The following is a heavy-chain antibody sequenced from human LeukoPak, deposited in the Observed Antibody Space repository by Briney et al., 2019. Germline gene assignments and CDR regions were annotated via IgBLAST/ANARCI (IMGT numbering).Heavy chain of an antibody. D-gene: IGHD1-26*01. CDR1: GFTLSSYA. J-gene: IGHJ4*02. Sequence: PGGSLRLSCAASGFTLSSYAMSWVRQAPGKGLEWVSAISGSGGSTYYADSVKGRFTISRDNSKNTLYLQMNSLRAEDTAVYYCAKCFWSGSYWEGYYFDYWGQGTLVTVSS. CDR2: ISGSGGST. CDR3: AKCFWSGSYWEGYYFDY. V-gene: IGHV3-23*01.